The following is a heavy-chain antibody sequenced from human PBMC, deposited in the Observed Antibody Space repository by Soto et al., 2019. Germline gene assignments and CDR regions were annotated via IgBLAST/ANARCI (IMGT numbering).Heavy chain of an antibody. D-gene: IGHD2-15*01. Sequence: SETLSLTCAVYGGSFSGYYWSWIRQPPGKGLEWIGEINHSGSTNYNPSLKSRVTISVDTSKNQFSLKLSSVTAADTAVYYCARGRAVDRVYYYYSYMAVWGKGTTVPVSS. CDR3: ARGRAVDRVYYYYSYMAV. J-gene: IGHJ6*03. CDR1: GGSFSGYY. CDR2: INHSGST. V-gene: IGHV4-34*01.